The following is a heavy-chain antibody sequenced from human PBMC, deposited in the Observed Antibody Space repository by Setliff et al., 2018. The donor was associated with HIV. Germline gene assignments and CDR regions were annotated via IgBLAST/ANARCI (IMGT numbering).Heavy chain of an antibody. Sequence: ASVKVSCKASGYTFTSYYMHWVRQAPGQGLEWMGLINPSGGSTSYAQKFQGRATMTRDTSTSTVYMELSSLRSEGTAVYYCAGSTSFDPTFDYWGQGTLVTVSS. V-gene: IGHV1-46*01. D-gene: IGHD3-9*01. CDR1: GYTFTSYY. J-gene: IGHJ4*02. CDR2: INPSGGST. CDR3: AGSTSFDPTFDY.